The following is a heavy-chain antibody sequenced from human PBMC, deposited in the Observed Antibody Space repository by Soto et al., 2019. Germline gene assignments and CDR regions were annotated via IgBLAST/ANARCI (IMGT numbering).Heavy chain of an antibody. CDR2: IYYSGST. J-gene: IGHJ3*02. CDR3: ARESGKYYDFWSGYYTGHDAFDI. Sequence: QVQLQDSGPGLVKPSETLALTCTVSGGSVSSGSYYWSWIRQPPGKGLEWIGYIYYSGSTNYNPSLKGRVTISVDTSKIPFSLKLSSVTAADTAVYYCARESGKYYDFWSGYYTGHDAFDIWGQGTMVTVSS. D-gene: IGHD3-3*01. CDR1: GGSVSSGSYY. V-gene: IGHV4-61*01.